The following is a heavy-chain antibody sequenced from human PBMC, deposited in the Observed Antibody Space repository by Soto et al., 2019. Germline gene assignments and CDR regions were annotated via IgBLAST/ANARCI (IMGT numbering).Heavy chain of an antibody. CDR2: ISAYKSNT. V-gene: IGHV1-18*01. CDR1: GYTFPSYG. Sequence: QVQLVQSGAEVKKPGASVKVSCKASGYTFPSYGISWLRQPPGQGLEWMGWISAYKSNTNYAQKLEGRVTRTTDTATSTAYMEVKSLRSDDTAVYYCAFRANGGSSYHTHCFFDPWGQGTLVTVSS. J-gene: IGHJ5*02. CDR3: AFRANGGSSYHTHCFFDP. D-gene: IGHD2-15*01.